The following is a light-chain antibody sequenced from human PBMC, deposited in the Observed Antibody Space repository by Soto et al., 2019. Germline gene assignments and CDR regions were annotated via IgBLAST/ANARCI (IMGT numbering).Light chain of an antibody. CDR1: QTISGT. Sequence: EIVMTQSPATLSVSPGGRATLSCRASQTISGTLAWYQQKPGQAPRLLIHGASTRAPGFPARFSGSGSGTDFTLTISSLQSEDFAVYYCRQYANWPWTFGQGTKVDIK. CDR3: RQYANWPWT. CDR2: GAS. J-gene: IGKJ1*01. V-gene: IGKV3-15*01.